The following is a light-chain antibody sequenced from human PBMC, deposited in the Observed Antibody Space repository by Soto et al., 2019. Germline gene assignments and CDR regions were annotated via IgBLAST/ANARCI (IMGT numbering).Light chain of an antibody. CDR2: GAS. Sequence: EIVMTQSPATLSVSPGERATLSCRASQSVSSNLAWYQQKPGQAPRLLIYGASTRATGIPARFSGSGSDTEFTLTISSLQSEDLAVYYCQQYINWPPLTFGGGTKVEIK. V-gene: IGKV3-15*01. J-gene: IGKJ4*01. CDR3: QQYINWPPLT. CDR1: QSVSSN.